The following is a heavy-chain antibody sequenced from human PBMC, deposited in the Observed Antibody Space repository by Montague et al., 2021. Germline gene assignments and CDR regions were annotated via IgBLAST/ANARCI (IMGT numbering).Heavy chain of an antibody. Sequence: SETLSLTCTVSGASITSNIYYWGWIRQSPGKDLEWIWSIYYSGNSFYQPSLKSRITMAVDTSKNPFSLKLSSVTAADTAIYYCARVFSSWYVCWFDPWGQGTLVTVSS. CDR2: IYYSGNS. V-gene: IGHV4-39*07. D-gene: IGHD6-13*01. J-gene: IGHJ5*02. CDR1: GASITSNIYY. CDR3: ARVFSSWYVCWFDP.